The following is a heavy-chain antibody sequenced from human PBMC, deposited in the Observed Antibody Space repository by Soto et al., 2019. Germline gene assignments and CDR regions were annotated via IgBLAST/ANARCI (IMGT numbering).Heavy chain of an antibody. CDR1: GSTFRGYY. CDR3: ARVRGCSSTSCSSYYSGRDG. V-gene: IGHV1-2*04. Sequence: SVRVSCKASGSTFRGYYMDWVRQAPGQGLEWMGWINPNSGGTNYAQNFQGWVTMTRDTSISTGYMELSRLRSDDTAVYYCARVRGCSSTSCSSYYSGRDGWGQGTTVTVSS. J-gene: IGHJ6*02. CDR2: INPNSGGT. D-gene: IGHD2-2*01.